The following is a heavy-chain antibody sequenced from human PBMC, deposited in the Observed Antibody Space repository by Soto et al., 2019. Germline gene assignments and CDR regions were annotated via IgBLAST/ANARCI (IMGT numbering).Heavy chain of an antibody. CDR1: GGSITSSRYY. CDR3: ARGASEITMIVVVIKGGVYFDY. V-gene: IGHV4-39*07. J-gene: IGHJ4*02. Sequence: SETLSLTCTVSGGSITSSRYYWGWIRQSPGKGLEWIGSIYYIGTTYYSPSLKSRVTISVDTSKNQFSLKLSSVTAADTAVYYCARGASEITMIVVVIKGGVYFDYWGQGTLVTVSS. CDR2: IYYIGTT. D-gene: IGHD3-22*01.